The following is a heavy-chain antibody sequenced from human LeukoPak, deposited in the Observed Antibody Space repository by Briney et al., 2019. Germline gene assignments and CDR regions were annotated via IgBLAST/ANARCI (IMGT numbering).Heavy chain of an antibody. Sequence: GGSLRLSCAASGSTFSSYAMSWVRQAPEKGLEWVSAISGSGGSTYYADSVKGRFTISRDNSKNTLYLQMNSLRAEDTAVYYCAKDPMVRGIVGYWGQGTRVTVSS. CDR2: ISGSGGST. V-gene: IGHV3-23*01. J-gene: IGHJ4*02. D-gene: IGHD3-10*01. CDR1: GSTFSSYA. CDR3: AKDPMVRGIVGY.